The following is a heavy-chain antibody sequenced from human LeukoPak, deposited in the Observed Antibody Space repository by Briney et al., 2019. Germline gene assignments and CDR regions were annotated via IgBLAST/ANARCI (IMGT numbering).Heavy chain of an antibody. CDR1: GVSIFSYY. CDR2: IHYSGTT. V-gene: IGHV4-59*08. J-gene: IGHJ4*02. D-gene: IGHD4-17*01. CDR3: ATGRSIRYFDY. Sequence: TSETLSLTCTVSGVSIFSYYWTWIRQPPGQGLEWIGYIHYSGTTNYNPSLKSRVSISIVTSKSQFSLKLTSATAADTAIYYCATGRSIRYFDYWGQGTLLSVSS.